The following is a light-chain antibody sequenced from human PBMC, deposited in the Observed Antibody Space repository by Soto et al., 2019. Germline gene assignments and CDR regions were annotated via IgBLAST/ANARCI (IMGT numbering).Light chain of an antibody. J-gene: IGKJ4*01. CDR3: RQGNRFPLT. CDR1: QGISSW. CDR2: AAS. Sequence: DIQMTQSPSSVSASVGDRVTITCRASQGISSWLAWYQQKPGKAPKLLIYAASSLQSGVPSRFSGSGSGTEFTLTMSRLEAGGVGSYYGRQGNRFPLTCGGGTKVEIK. V-gene: IGKV1-12*01.